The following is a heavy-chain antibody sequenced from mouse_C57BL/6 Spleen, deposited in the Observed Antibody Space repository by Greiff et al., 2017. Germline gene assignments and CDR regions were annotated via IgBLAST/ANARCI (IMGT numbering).Heavy chain of an antibody. CDR1: GYAFSSYW. Sequence: QVQLKQSGAELVKPGASVKISCKASGYAFSSYWMNWVKQRPGKGLEWIGQIYPGDGDTNYNGKFKGKATLTADKSSSTAYMQLSSLTSEDSAVYFCARSPPYGKDYAMDYWGQGTSVTVSS. D-gene: IGHD2-1*01. CDR3: ARSPPYGKDYAMDY. V-gene: IGHV1-80*01. J-gene: IGHJ4*01. CDR2: IYPGDGDT.